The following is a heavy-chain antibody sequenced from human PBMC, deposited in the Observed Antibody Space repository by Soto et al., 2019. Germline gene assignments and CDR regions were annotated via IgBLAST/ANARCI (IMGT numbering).Heavy chain of an antibody. D-gene: IGHD3-16*01. V-gene: IGHV1-8*02. CDR1: GYTFINYD. CDR3: ARMASFGTLNWFDP. CDR2: MKPGSGKT. Sequence: QVQLVQSGAEVKEPGASVRVSCKASGYTFINYDISWVRQATGQWLEWMGWMKPGSGKTGYANKFQGRVTMTRDASTSTAHLELSSLTSEDTAVYYCARMASFGTLNWFDPWGQGTLVTVSS. J-gene: IGHJ5*02.